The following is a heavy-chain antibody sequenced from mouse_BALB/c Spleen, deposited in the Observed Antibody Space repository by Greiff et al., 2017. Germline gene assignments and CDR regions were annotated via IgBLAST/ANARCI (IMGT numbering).Heavy chain of an antibody. J-gene: IGHJ4*01. V-gene: IGHV2-9*02. CDR2: IWAGGST. Sequence: LVAPSQSLSITCTASGFSLTSNGVHWVRQPPGKGLEWLGVIWAGGSTNYNSALMSRLSISKDNSKSQVFLKMNSLQTDDTAMYYCASSYPYAMDYWGQGTSVTVSS. CDR3: ASSYPYAMDY. CDR1: GFSLTSNG.